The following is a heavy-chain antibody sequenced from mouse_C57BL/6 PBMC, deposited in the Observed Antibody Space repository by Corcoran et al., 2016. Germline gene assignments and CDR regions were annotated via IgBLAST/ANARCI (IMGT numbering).Heavy chain of an antibody. Sequence: QVQLQQSGAELVRPGTSVKMSCKASGYTFTNYWIGWAKQRPGHGLEWIGDIYPGGGYTNYNEKFKGKATLTADKSSSTAYMQFSSLTSEDSAIYYCARLGDYDGYYFDYWGQGTTLTVSS. CDR3: ARLGDYDGYYFDY. J-gene: IGHJ2*01. CDR2: IYPGGGYT. V-gene: IGHV1-63*01. D-gene: IGHD2-4*01. CDR1: GYTFTNYW.